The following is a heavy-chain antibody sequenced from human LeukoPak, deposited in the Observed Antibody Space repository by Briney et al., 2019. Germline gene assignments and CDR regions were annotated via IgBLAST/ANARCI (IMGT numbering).Heavy chain of an antibody. CDR1: GFSFSGHW. Sequence: GGSLRLSCTASGFSFSGHWMHWVRQAPYEGLEWVTAISYDASSKYYADSVKGRFTISRDNSKSTLYLQLDSLGVEDTAVYYCARGAGGSSGWSTIRYFDWWGQGTLVTVSS. CDR2: ISYDASSK. CDR3: ARGAGGSSGWSTIRYFDW. V-gene: IGHV3-30*03. J-gene: IGHJ4*02. D-gene: IGHD6-13*01.